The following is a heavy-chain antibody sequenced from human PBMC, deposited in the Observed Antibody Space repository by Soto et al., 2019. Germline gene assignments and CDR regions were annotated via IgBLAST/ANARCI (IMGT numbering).Heavy chain of an antibody. D-gene: IGHD2-21*02. CDR2: IYYSGST. V-gene: IGHV4-30-4*01. J-gene: IGHJ4*02. Sequence: QVQLQESGPGLVKPSQTLSLTCTVSGGSISSGDYYWSWIRQPPGKGLEWIGYIYYSGSTYYNPSLKRRVTISVDTSKNQFSLKLSSVTAADTAVYYCARVSDQVTAMSFDYWGQGPLVTVSS. CDR3: ARVSDQVTAMSFDY. CDR1: GGSISSGDYY.